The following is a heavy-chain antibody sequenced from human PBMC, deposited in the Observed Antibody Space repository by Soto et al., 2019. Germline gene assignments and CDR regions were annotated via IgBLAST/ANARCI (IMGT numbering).Heavy chain of an antibody. CDR1: GFTFSSYA. CDR3: AKAGFSSGWSPSYFDY. V-gene: IGHV3-23*01. J-gene: IGHJ4*02. CDR2: MSGTGGST. Sequence: EVQLLESGGGLVQPGRSLRLSCAASGFTFSSYAMNWVRQAPGKGLEWVSAMSGTGGSTYYADSVKGRFTISRDNSKKTPYLQMKSPRVADTTVFYCAKAGFSSGWSPSYFDYWGQGNLVTVSS. D-gene: IGHD6-19*01.